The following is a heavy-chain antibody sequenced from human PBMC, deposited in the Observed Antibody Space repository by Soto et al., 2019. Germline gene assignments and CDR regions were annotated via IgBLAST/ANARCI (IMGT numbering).Heavy chain of an antibody. CDR2: IYPGDGDT. V-gene: IGHV5-51*01. D-gene: IGHD3-10*01. J-gene: IGHJ5*02. CDR1: GYNFGNYW. CDR3: ARHVFNMARGPLDP. Sequence: PGESLKISCQGSGYNFGNYWIAWVRQMPGKGLEWMGIIYPGDGDTLYSPSFQGQVSFSVDKSVNTAYMKWSSLEASDTAIYYCARHVFNMARGPLDPWGQGTRVTVSS.